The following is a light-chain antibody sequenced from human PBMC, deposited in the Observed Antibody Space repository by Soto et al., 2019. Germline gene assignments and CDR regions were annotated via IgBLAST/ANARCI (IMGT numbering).Light chain of an antibody. Sequence: EIVLTQSPATLSLSPGERATISCRASQSVSSYLAWYQQKPGQSPRLLIYDASNRATGIPARFSGSGSGTDFTLTISSLEAEDFAVYYCQQRGSWPLTFGGGTKVEIK. CDR1: QSVSSY. V-gene: IGKV3-11*01. CDR2: DAS. CDR3: QQRGSWPLT. J-gene: IGKJ4*01.